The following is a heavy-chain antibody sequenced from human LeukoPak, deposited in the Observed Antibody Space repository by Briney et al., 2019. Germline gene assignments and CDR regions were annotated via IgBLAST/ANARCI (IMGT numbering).Heavy chain of an antibody. Sequence: GGSLRLSCAASGFTFSSYEMNWVRQAPRKGLEWVSYISSSGSTIYYADSVKGRFTISRYNAKNSLYLQMNSLRAEDTAVYYCARDSGSTDEYFQHWGQGTLVTVSS. D-gene: IGHD1-26*01. J-gene: IGHJ1*01. CDR2: ISSSGSTI. CDR3: ARDSGSTDEYFQH. CDR1: GFTFSSYE. V-gene: IGHV3-48*03.